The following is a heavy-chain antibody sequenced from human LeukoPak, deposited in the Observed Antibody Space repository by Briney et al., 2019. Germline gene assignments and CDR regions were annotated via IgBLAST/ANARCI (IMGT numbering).Heavy chain of an antibody. J-gene: IGHJ4*02. V-gene: IGHV4-59*01. D-gene: IGHD1-14*01. CDR1: GGSISSYY. CDR2: IYYSGST. CDR3: ARGGRTTAGLGPDY. Sequence: SETLSLTCTVSGGSISSYYWGWIRQPPGKGLEWIGYIYYSGSTNYNPSLKSRVTISVDTSKNQFSLELSSVTAADTAVYYCARGGRTTAGLGPDYWGQGTLVTVPS.